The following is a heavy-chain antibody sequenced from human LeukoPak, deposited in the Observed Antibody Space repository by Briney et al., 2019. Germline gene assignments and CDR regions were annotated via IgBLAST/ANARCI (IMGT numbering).Heavy chain of an antibody. CDR1: GGSISSGSYY. CDR2: IYTSGST. J-gene: IGHJ4*02. D-gene: IGHD6-6*01. CDR3: ARDLGSSSLGYFDY. Sequence: SETLSLTCTVSGGSISSGSYYWIWIRHPAGKGLEWIGRIYTSGSTNYNPSLKSRVTISVDTSKNQFSLKLSSVTAADTAVYYCARDLGSSSLGYFDYWGQGTLVTVSS. V-gene: IGHV4-61*02.